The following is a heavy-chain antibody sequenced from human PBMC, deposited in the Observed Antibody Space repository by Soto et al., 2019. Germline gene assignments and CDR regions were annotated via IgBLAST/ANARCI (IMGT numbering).Heavy chain of an antibody. V-gene: IGHV4-39*01. D-gene: IGHD2-21*02. Sequence: SETLSLTCIVSGESISSSSYYWGWIRQPPGKGLEWIGSIYYSGRTYYNPSFKSRVTISIETSKNQFSLKLSSVTATDTAVYYCARQRTTVVTQAYFNHWGQGALVTVSS. CDR1: GESISSSSYY. CDR2: IYYSGRT. J-gene: IGHJ4*02. CDR3: ARQRTTVVTQAYFNH.